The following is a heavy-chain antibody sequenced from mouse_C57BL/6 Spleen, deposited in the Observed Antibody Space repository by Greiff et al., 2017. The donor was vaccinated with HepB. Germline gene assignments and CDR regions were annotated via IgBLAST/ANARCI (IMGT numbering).Heavy chain of an antibody. D-gene: IGHD4-1*01. CDR1: GYTFTDYY. V-gene: IGHV1-26*01. CDR3: ASGSPSFAY. CDR2: INPNNGGT. Sequence: VQLQQSGPELVKPGASVKISCKASGYTFTDYYMNWVKQSHGKSLEWIGDINPNNGGTSYNQKFKGKATLTVDKSSSTAYMELRSLTSEDSAVYYCASGSPSFAYWGQGTLVTVSA. J-gene: IGHJ3*01.